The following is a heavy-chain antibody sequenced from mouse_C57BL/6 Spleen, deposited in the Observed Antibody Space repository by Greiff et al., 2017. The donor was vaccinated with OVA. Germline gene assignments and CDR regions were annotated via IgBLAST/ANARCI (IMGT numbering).Heavy chain of an antibody. CDR3: ARGYDYGWYFDV. CDR1: GYTFTDYN. D-gene: IGHD2-4*01. V-gene: IGHV1-22*01. J-gene: IGHJ1*03. Sequence: VQLQQSGPELVKPGASVKMSCKASGYTFTDYNMHWVKQSHGKSLEWIGYINPNNGGTSYNQKFKGKATLTVNKSSSTAYMELRSLTSEDSAVYYCARGYDYGWYFDVWGTGTTVTVSS. CDR2: INPNNGGT.